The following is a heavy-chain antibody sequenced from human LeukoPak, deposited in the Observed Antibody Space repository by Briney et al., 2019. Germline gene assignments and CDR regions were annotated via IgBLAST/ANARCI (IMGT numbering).Heavy chain of an antibody. CDR1: GGSISSYY. J-gene: IGHJ3*01. CDR3: ARLKVADSESFDL. Sequence: SETLSLTCTVSGGSISSYYWSWIRQPPGKGLEWIGYIYYSGSTNYNPSLKSRVTISVDTSKNQFSLKLSSVTAADTAVYYCARLKVADSESFDLWGHGTLVTVSS. V-gene: IGHV4-59*01. CDR2: IYYSGST.